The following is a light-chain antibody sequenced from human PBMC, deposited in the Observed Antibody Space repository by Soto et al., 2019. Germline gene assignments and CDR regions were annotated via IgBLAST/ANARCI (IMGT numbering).Light chain of an antibody. Sequence: DIVLTQSPATLSLSPVERATLSCRASQNVANYLDWYQQKPGQAPRLLIYQTSIRAAGIPARFSASGSGTDFTLTISDVQPEDFALYYCHKRQSWPRTFGQGTKVDIK. CDR1: QNVANY. CDR2: QTS. CDR3: HKRQSWPRT. V-gene: IGKV3-11*01. J-gene: IGKJ1*01.